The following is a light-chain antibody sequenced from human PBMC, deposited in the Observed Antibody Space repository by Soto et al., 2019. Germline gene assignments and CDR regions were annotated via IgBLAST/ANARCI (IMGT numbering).Light chain of an antibody. J-gene: IGLJ2*01. CDR2: NNN. V-gene: IGLV1-44*01. CDR3: AAWDDGLNGVL. CDR1: SSNIATNT. Sequence: QSVLTQPPSASATPGQRVTISCYGGSSNIATNTVNWYQVFPGTAPKLLIYNNNDRPQGVPDRFSGTKSGTSASLAISGLQSDDEADYYCAAWDDGLNGVLFGGGTKLTVL.